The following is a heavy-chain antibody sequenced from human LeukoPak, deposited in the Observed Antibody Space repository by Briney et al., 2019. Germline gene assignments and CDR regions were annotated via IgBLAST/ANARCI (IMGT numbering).Heavy chain of an antibody. CDR1: GFRFSSFV. V-gene: IGHV3-23*01. Sequence: GGSLRLSCAASGFRFSSFVLHWVRQAPGKGLEWVSGITGSGGSTYYADSVKGRINISRDNSKNTLYLQMNTLRAEDTAVYFCVKAAGSGWHTPFDTWGQGPLVTVSS. D-gene: IGHD6-19*01. J-gene: IGHJ4*02. CDR2: ITGSGGST. CDR3: VKAAGSGWHTPFDT.